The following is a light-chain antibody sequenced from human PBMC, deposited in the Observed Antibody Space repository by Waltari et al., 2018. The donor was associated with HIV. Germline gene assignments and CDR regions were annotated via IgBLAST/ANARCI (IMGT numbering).Light chain of an antibody. CDR3: TSYTTIFTYV. CDR2: EVT. Sequence: QSALTQPASVSGSPGQSITIPCTGTSSDVGLYNYVSCYQQHPGKAPKLMLYEVTNRPSGVSARFSGSKPGNTASLTISGLQAEDEADYYCTSYTTIFTYVFGTGTWVSVL. J-gene: IGLJ1*01. V-gene: IGLV2-14*01. CDR1: SSDVGLYNY.